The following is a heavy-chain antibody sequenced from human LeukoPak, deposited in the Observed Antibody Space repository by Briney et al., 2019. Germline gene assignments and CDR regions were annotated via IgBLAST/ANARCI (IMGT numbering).Heavy chain of an antibody. CDR2: MYNNGST. Sequence: SETLSLTCIVSGVSISDYQWSWIRQPPGKGLQWIGYMYNNGSTDYNPSLKSRVTISGDTSKNQFSLKLSSVTASDTALYHCATNAGPAALDAIDIWGLGTMVTVSS. CDR3: ATNAGPAALDAIDI. V-gene: IGHV4-59*08. CDR1: GVSISDYQ. J-gene: IGHJ3*02. D-gene: IGHD2-2*01.